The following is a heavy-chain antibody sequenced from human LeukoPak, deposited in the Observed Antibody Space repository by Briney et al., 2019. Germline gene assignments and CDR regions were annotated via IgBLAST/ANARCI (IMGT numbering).Heavy chain of an antibody. J-gene: IGHJ6*02. D-gene: IGHD2-8*01. V-gene: IGHV3-30-3*01. CDR2: ISYDGSNK. CDR3: ARELWVYAIYYYYYGMDV. CDR1: GFTFSSYA. Sequence: GGSLRLSCAASGFTFSSYAMHWVRQAPGKGLEWVAVISYDGSNKYYADSVKGRFTISRDNSKNTLYLQMNSLRAEDTAVYYCARELWVYAIYYYYYGMDVWGQGTTVTVSS.